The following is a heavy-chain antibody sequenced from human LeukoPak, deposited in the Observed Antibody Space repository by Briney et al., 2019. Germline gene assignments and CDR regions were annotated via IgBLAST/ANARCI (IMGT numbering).Heavy chain of an antibody. Sequence: GAALRLSCAASGFTFSSYSMNWVRQAPGKGREWVSYISSSSSTIYYADSVKGRFTISRDNAKNTLYLQMNSLRDEDTAVYYCARVRFSGDREDYWGQGTLVTVSP. CDR1: GFTFSSYS. CDR3: ARVRFSGDREDY. D-gene: IGHD3-10*01. V-gene: IGHV3-48*02. J-gene: IGHJ4*02. CDR2: ISSSSSTI.